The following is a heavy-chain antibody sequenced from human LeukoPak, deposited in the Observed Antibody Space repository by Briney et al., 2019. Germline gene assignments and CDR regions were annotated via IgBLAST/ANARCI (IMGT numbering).Heavy chain of an antibody. Sequence: SVKVSCKASGGTFSSYAISWVRQAPGQGLEWMGGIIPIFGTANYAQKFQGRVTITADESTSTAYMELSSLRSEDTAVYYCARYQNYYGSGSYFDYGMDVWGQGTTVTVSS. J-gene: IGHJ6*02. CDR1: GGTFSSYA. CDR2: IIPIFGTA. V-gene: IGHV1-69*13. CDR3: ARYQNYYGSGSYFDYGMDV. D-gene: IGHD3-10*01.